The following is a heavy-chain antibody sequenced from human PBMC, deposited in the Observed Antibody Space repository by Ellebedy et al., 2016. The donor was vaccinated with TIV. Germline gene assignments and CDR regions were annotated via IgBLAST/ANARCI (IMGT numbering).Heavy chain of an antibody. CDR2: IYYSGST. D-gene: IGHD4-17*01. CDR3: ARRKDYADYEGVYYFDY. Sequence: MPSETLSLTCTVSGGSISSYYWSWIRQPPGKGLEWIGYIYYSGSTNYNPSLKSRVTISVDTSKNQFSLKLSSVTAADPAVYYCARRKDYADYEGVYYFDYWGQGTLVTVSS. CDR1: GGSISSYY. V-gene: IGHV4-59*08. J-gene: IGHJ4*02.